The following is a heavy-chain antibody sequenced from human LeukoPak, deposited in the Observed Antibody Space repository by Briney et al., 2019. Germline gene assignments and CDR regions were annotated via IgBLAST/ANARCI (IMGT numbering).Heavy chain of an antibody. V-gene: IGHV4-61*01. J-gene: IGHJ5*02. CDR3: ARALRGYYGSGSYYLGHWFDP. Sequence: SETLSLTCTVSGGSISSGSYYWSWIRQPPGKGLEWIGYIYYSGSTNYNPSLKSRVTISVDTSKNQFSLKLSSVTAADTAVYYCARALRGYYGSGSYYLGHWFDPWGQGTLVTVSS. D-gene: IGHD3-10*01. CDR1: GGSISSGSYY. CDR2: IYYSGST.